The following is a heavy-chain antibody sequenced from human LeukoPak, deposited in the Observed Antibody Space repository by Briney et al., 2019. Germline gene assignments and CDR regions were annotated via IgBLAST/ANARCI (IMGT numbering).Heavy chain of an antibody. V-gene: IGHV4-34*01. D-gene: IGHD3-10*01. CDR3: ARVLDYYGSGSRDFDY. CDR2: INHSGST. Sequence: SETLSLTCAVYGGSFSGYYWSWIRQPPGKGLEWIGEINHSGSTNYNPSLKSRVTISVDTSKNQFSLNLSSVTAADTAVYYCARVLDYYGSGSRDFDYWGQGTLVTVSS. CDR1: GGSFSGYY. J-gene: IGHJ4*02.